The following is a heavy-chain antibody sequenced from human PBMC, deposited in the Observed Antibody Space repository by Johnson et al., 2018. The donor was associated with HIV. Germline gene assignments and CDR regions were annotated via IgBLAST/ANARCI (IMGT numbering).Heavy chain of an antibody. D-gene: IGHD2-8*02. Sequence: QMLLVESGGGVVQPGRSLRLSCAASGFTFSTYAIHWVRQSQGYGLEWVAFIRYDGSNKYYADSVKGRFTISRDNSKNTLYLQMNSLRAEDTAVYYCARDEEVMYAMGAFDIWGQGTMLTVSS. CDR1: GFTFSTYA. J-gene: IGHJ3*02. CDR2: IRYDGSNK. CDR3: ARDEEVMYAMGAFDI. V-gene: IGHV3-30*02.